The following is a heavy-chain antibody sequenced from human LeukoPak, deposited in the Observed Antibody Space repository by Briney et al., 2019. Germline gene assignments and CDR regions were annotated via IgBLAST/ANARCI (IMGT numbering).Heavy chain of an antibody. CDR3: AAGTPPDYYYYMDV. CDR1: GFTFDDYA. CDR2: ISWDSGSI. V-gene: IGHV3-9*01. D-gene: IGHD6-13*01. Sequence: PGGSLRLSCAASGFTFDDYAMHWVRQAPGKGLEWVSGISWDSGSIGYADSVKGRFTISRDNAKNSLYLQMNSLRAEDTALYYCAAGTPPDYYYYMDVWGKGTTVTVSS. J-gene: IGHJ6*03.